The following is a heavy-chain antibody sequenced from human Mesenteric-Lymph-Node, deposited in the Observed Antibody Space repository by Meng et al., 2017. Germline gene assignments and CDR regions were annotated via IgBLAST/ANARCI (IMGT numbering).Heavy chain of an antibody. D-gene: IGHD3-16*01. CDR1: GFTVSSNE. J-gene: IGHJ4*02. CDR2: ISGGST. Sequence: GESLKISCAASGFTVSSNEMSWVRQAPGKGLEWVSSISGGSTYYADSRKGRFTISRDNSKNTLHLQMNSLRAEDTAVYYCAREVGDPVAGLDYWGQGTLVTVSS. CDR3: AREVGDPVAGLDY. V-gene: IGHV3-38-3*01.